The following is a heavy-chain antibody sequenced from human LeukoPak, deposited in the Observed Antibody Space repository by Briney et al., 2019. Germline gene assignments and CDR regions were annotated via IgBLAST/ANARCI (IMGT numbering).Heavy chain of an antibody. D-gene: IGHD5-18*01. V-gene: IGHV4-61*02. CDR1: GGSISSGSYY. Sequence: SETLSLTCSVSGGSISSGSYYWSWIRQPAGKGLEWIGRTYTSGNTNYNPSLKSRVTISVDTSKNQFSLKLSSVTAADTAVYYCARDRDTYGMDVWGQGTTVTVSS. CDR2: TYTSGNT. CDR3: ARDRDTYGMDV. J-gene: IGHJ6*02.